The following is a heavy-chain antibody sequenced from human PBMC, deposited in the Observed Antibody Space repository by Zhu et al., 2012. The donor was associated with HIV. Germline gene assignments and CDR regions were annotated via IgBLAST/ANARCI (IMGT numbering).Heavy chain of an antibody. CDR2: IYHSGST. D-gene: IGHD1-14*01. CDR3: ASPGEGY. Sequence: QVQLQESGPGLVKPSETLSLTCTVSGYSISSGYYWGWIRQPPGKGLGWIGSIYHSGSTYYNPSLKSRVTISVDTSKNQFSPKLSSVTAADTAVYYCASPGEGYWGQGTLVTVSS. V-gene: IGHV4-38-2*02. J-gene: IGHJ4*02. CDR1: GYSISSGYY.